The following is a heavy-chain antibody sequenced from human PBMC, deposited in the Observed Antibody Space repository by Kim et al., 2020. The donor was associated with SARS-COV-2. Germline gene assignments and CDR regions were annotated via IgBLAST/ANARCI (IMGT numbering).Heavy chain of an antibody. CDR1: GYTFSNYD. CDR3: ARHYDKKGCFLY. Sequence: ASVKVSCKASGYTFSNYDINWVRQAPGQGLEWVGWVNPTSGNTGYAQQFQGRVTMTRDTSISAAYMELSGLRSEDTAVYYCARHYDKKGCFLYWGQGTPV. CDR2: VNPTSGNT. J-gene: IGHJ4*02. V-gene: IGHV1-8*02. D-gene: IGHD3-22*01.